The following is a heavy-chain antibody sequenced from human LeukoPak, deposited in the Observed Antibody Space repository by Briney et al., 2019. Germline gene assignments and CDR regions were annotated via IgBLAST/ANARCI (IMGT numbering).Heavy chain of an antibody. Sequence: SQTLSLTCTVACASINIGSYYSGWIRQPGGKGLEFIGHFYSSWSTYYNPSLKRRVTISVDTSKNQFSLKLSSVTAADTAVYYCARHQPVADCGGDCYYDYWGQGTLVTVSS. CDR2: FYSSWST. J-gene: IGHJ4*02. V-gene: IGHV4-61*09. D-gene: IGHD2-21*02. CDR3: ARHQPVADCGGDCYYDY. CDR1: CASINIGSYY.